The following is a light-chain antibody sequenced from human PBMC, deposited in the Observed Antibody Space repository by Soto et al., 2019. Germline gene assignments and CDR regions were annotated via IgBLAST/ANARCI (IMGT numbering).Light chain of an antibody. CDR2: SNN. Sequence: QSVLTQPPSASGTPGQRVSISCSGSSSNIESNPVNWYQQVPGTAPKLLIYSNNQRPSGVSDRFSGSKSGTSASLAISGLQSGYEADYYCAAWDDRLNGGVFGGGTQLTVL. J-gene: IGLJ3*02. CDR1: SSNIESNP. CDR3: AAWDDRLNGGV. V-gene: IGLV1-44*01.